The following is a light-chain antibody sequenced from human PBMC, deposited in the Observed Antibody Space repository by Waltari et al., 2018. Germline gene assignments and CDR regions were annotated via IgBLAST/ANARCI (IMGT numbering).Light chain of an antibody. CDR2: GAS. Sequence: EIVLTQSPGTLSLSPGERATLSCRASQTVRTTYLAWYQQKPGQAPTLLIYGASSRATGIPDRFSGSGSGTDFSLTISSLEPEDFAVYYCQQYDISPLTFGQGTKLEIK. CDR1: QTVRTTY. J-gene: IGKJ1*01. CDR3: QQYDISPLT. V-gene: IGKV3-20*01.